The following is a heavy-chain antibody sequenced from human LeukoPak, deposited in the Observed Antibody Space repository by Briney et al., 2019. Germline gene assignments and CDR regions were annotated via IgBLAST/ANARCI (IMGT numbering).Heavy chain of an antibody. Sequence: GGSLRLSCAASGFPFNNAWMTWVRQAPGKGLEWVGRIKSKTDGGTTDYAAPVKGRFTISRDDSKNTLYLQMNNLKTEDTAAYYCTTEGCTTRCYSDYWGQGSLVTVSS. D-gene: IGHD2-2*01. V-gene: IGHV3-15*01. CDR1: GFPFNNAW. CDR3: TTEGCTTRCYSDY. CDR2: IKSKTDGGTT. J-gene: IGHJ4*02.